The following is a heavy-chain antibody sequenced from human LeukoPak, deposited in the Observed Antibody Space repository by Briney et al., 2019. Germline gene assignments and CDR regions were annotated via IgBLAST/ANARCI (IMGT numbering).Heavy chain of an antibody. V-gene: IGHV4-30-2*01. CDR2: IYHSGST. J-gene: IGHJ4*02. CDR1: GGSISSGGYY. CDR3: ARVPEFGRAVAGTFDY. D-gene: IGHD6-19*01. Sequence: SQTLSLTCTVSGGSISSGGYYWSWIRQPPGKGLEWIGYIYHSGSTYYNPSLKSRVTISVDRSKNQFSLKLSSVTAADTAVYYCARVPEFGRAVAGTFDYWGQGTLVTVSS.